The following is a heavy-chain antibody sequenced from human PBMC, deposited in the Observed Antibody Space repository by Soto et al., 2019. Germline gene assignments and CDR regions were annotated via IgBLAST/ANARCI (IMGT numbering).Heavy chain of an antibody. J-gene: IGHJ4*02. CDR1: GYTFTGYY. Sequence: ASVKVSCKASGYTFTGYYMRWVRQAPGQGLEWMGWINPNSGGTNYAQNFQGRVTMTRDTSISTAYMELSRLRSDDTAVYYCAVGPWGSRRLDFWGQGTLVTVSS. D-gene: IGHD3-16*01. CDR2: INPNSGGT. V-gene: IGHV1-2*02. CDR3: AVGPWGSRRLDF.